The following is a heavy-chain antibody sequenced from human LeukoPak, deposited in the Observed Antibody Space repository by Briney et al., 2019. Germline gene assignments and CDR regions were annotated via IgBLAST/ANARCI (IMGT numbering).Heavy chain of an antibody. J-gene: IGHJ6*02. V-gene: IGHV4-34*01. CDR2: INHSGST. Sequence: LETLSLTCAVYGGSFSGYYWSWIRQPPGKGLEWIGEINHSGSTNYNPSLKSRVTITVDTSKNQFSLKLSSVTAADTAVYYCARGSIAVAGTNYYYYGMDVWGQGTTVTVSS. D-gene: IGHD6-19*01. CDR1: GGSFSGYY. CDR3: ARGSIAVAGTNYYYYGMDV.